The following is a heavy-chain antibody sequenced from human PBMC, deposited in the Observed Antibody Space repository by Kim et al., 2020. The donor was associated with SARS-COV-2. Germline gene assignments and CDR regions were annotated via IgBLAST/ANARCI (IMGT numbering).Heavy chain of an antibody. J-gene: IGHJ6*02. V-gene: IGHV3-15*01. D-gene: IGHD3-10*01. CDR1: GFSFSNAW. Sequence: GGSLRLSCATSGFSFSNAWMSWVRQAPGKGLEWVGRIKSKTAGGTTDYAAPVKGRFTFSRDDSKNTLYLQLNSLKTEDTAVYYCTTFNVLLWFGELSDYYYYGMDVWGQGTTGTVSS. CDR3: TTFNVLLWFGELSDYYYYGMDV. CDR2: IKSKTAGGTT.